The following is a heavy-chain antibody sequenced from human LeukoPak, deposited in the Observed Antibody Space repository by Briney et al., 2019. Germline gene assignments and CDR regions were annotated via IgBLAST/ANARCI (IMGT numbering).Heavy chain of an antibody. CDR1: GFTFSDYF. D-gene: IGHD1-26*01. Sequence: PGGSLRLSCAASGFTFSDYFMTWIRQAPGKGLEWVSYISSSSSNTNYADSVKGRFTISRDNAKNSLYLQMNSLRAEDTAVYYCAREGIVGATRVTDSWGQGTLVTVSS. J-gene: IGHJ4*02. V-gene: IGHV3-11*06. CDR2: ISSSSSNT. CDR3: AREGIVGATRVTDS.